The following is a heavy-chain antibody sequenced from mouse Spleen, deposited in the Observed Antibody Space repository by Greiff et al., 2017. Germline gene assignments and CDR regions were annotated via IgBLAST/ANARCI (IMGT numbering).Heavy chain of an antibody. Sequence: QVQLQQSGAELVKPGASVKLSCKASGYTFTSYWMHWVKQRPGQGLEWIGMIHPNSGSTNYNEKFKSKATLTVDKSSSTAYMQLSSLTSEDSAVYYCARIDYYGSSYGYFDVWGAGTTVTVSS. V-gene: IGHV1-64*01. CDR3: ARIDYYGSSYGYFDV. D-gene: IGHD1-1*01. J-gene: IGHJ1*01. CDR1: GYTFTSYW. CDR2: IHPNSGST.